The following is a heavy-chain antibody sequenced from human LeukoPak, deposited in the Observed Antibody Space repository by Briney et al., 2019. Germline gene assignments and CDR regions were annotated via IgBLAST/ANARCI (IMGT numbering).Heavy chain of an antibody. D-gene: IGHD3-10*01. CDR1: GVSIATHY. CDR2: IYHSGTT. Sequence: SETLSLTCNVSGVSIATHYWSWLRQSPGKGLEWIGYIYHSGTTNYNPSLKSRVTILIDTSKNEFSLRLTSVTAADTAVYYCAREANYYGSGSYFEGTFDYWGQGSLVTVSS. V-gene: IGHV4-59*11. CDR3: AREANYYGSGSYFEGTFDY. J-gene: IGHJ4*02.